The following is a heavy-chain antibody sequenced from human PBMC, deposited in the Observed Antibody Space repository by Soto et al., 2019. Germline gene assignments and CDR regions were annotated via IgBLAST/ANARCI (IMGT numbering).Heavy chain of an antibody. V-gene: IGHV3-23*01. CDR1: GFSFTTYA. J-gene: IGHJ1*01. CDR3: AKEGLSYFADF. CDR2: ISGSGGTT. D-gene: IGHD4-17*01. Sequence: EVQLQESGGGLVQPGGSLRLSCAASGFSFTTYAMSWVRQAPGKGLEWVSGISGSGGTTYYADSVKGRFTISRDSLKNTLYLHMSSLRAEATAFYFCAKEGLSYFADFRGQGTLVTVSS.